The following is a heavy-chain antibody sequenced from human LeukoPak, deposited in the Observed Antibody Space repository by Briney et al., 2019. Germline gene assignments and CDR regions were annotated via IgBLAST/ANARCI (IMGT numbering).Heavy chain of an antibody. CDR2: ISGTGGTT. CDR3: ARDSGYYDSSEAFDI. D-gene: IGHD3-22*01. V-gene: IGHV3-23*01. Sequence: GGSLRLSCAASGFTFSSYAMTWVRQAPGKGLEWVSAISGTGGTTYYADSVKGRFTISRDNAKNSLYLQMNSLRAEDTAVYYCARDSGYYDSSEAFDIWGQGTMVTVSS. J-gene: IGHJ3*02. CDR1: GFTFSSYA.